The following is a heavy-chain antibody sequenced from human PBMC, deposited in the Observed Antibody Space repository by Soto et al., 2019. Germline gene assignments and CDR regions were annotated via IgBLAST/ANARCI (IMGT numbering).Heavy chain of an antibody. D-gene: IGHD1-1*01. Sequence: ASVNVSCETSFYTFTSYGISWVRQSPGQGLEWMGWISAYNGNTNYAQKLQGRVTMTTDTSTSTAYMELRSLRSDDTVVYYCARQRAYNWNDEVGGMDVCGQGTTVTVSS. CDR1: FYTFTSYG. J-gene: IGHJ6*02. CDR3: ARQRAYNWNDEVGGMDV. V-gene: IGHV1-18*04. CDR2: ISAYNGNT.